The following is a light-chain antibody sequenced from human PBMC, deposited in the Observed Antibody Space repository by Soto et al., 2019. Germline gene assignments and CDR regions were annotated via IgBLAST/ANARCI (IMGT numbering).Light chain of an antibody. V-gene: IGKV3-11*01. CDR3: QQYDNWPRT. J-gene: IGKJ1*01. CDR2: DAS. Sequence: ENGVTQSPATVSRSAGERATLACRASQSVSSYLAWYQQKPGQAPRLLIYDASNRATGIPARFSGSGSGTDFTLTISSLESEDFAVYYCQQYDNWPRTFGQGTKVDIK. CDR1: QSVSSY.